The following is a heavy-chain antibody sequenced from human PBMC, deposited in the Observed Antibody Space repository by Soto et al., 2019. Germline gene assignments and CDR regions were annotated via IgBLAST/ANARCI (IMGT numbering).Heavy chain of an antibody. CDR2: ISYDGSNK. J-gene: IGHJ4*02. D-gene: IGHD3-10*01. CDR3: ARDSGDQGYFDY. V-gene: IGHV3-30*04. CDR1: GFTFSSYA. Sequence: GGSLRLSCAASGFTFSSYAMHWVRQAPGKGLEWVAVISYDGSNKYYADSVKGRFTISRDNSKNTLYLQMNSLRAEDTAVYYCARDSGDQGYFDYWGQGTLVTVSS.